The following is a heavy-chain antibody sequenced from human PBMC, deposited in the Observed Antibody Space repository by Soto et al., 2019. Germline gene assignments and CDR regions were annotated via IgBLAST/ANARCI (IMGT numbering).Heavy chain of an antibody. CDR3: AREHIAAADFYWYFDL. V-gene: IGHV3-33*01. D-gene: IGHD6-13*01. CDR2: IWYDGSNK. J-gene: IGHJ2*01. CDR1: GFTFSSYG. Sequence: QVQLVESGGGVVQPGRSLRLSCAASGFTFSSYGMHWVRQAPGKGLEWVAVIWYDGSNKYYADSVKGRFTISRDNSKNTLYLQMNSLRAEDTAVYYCAREHIAAADFYWYFDLWGRGTLVTVSS.